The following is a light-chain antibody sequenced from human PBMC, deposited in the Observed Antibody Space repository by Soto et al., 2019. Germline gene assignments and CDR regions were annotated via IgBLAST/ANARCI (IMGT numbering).Light chain of an antibody. CDR1: SSDVGGYNY. J-gene: IGLJ1*01. CDR2: DVS. CDR3: CSYAGSYTYV. V-gene: IGLV2-11*01. Sequence: QSALTQPRSVSGSPGQSLTISCTGTSSDVGGYNYVSWYQQHPGKAPKLMIYDVSKRPSGVPDRFSGSKSGNTASLTISGRQAADDADYYCCSYAGSYTYVFGTGTKVTAL.